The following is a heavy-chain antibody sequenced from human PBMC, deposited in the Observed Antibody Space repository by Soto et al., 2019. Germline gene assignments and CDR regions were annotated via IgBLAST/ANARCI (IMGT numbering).Heavy chain of an antibody. CDR3: ASAKWELLRFDY. D-gene: IGHD1-26*01. CDR1: GGTFSSYT. Sequence: ASVKVSCKASGGTFSSYTISWVRQAPGQGLEWMGRIIPILGIANYAQKFQGRVTITADKSTSTAYMELSSLRSEDTAVYYCASAKWELLRFDYWGQGTLVTVSS. CDR2: IIPILGIA. J-gene: IGHJ4*02. V-gene: IGHV1-69*02.